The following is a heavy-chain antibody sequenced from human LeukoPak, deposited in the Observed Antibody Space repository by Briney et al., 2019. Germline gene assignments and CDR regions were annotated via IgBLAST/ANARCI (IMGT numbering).Heavy chain of an antibody. CDR2: IKQDGSEI. V-gene: IGHV3-7*01. J-gene: IGHJ6*02. Sequence: GGSLRLSSAASGFTFSNYWMHWVRQAPGKGLEWVANIKQDGSEIYYVDSVKGRFTISRDNAKNSLYLQMNSLRAEDTAVYYCARAMDVWGQGTTVTVSS. CDR1: GFTFSNYW. CDR3: ARAMDV.